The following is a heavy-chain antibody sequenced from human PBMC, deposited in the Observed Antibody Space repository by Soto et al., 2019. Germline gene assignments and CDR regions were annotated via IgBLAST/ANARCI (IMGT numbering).Heavy chain of an antibody. Sequence: QVQLVQSGAEVKKPGASVKVSCKASGYTFTSYYMHWVRQAPGQGLEWMGIINPSGGSTSHVQKFQGRVTVTRDTSTSRVYMELSSLRSEDTSVYYCARDTGCSGGSCHDYWGQGTLVTVSS. CDR2: INPSGGST. CDR1: GYTFTSYY. CDR3: ARDTGCSGGSCHDY. D-gene: IGHD2-15*01. V-gene: IGHV1-46*03. J-gene: IGHJ4*02.